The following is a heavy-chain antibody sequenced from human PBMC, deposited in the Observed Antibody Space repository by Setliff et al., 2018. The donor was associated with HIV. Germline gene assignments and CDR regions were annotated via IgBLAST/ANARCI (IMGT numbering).Heavy chain of an antibody. D-gene: IGHD3-10*01. CDR3: ARDDHYYDSGSYYSDWYFDL. V-gene: IGHV1-69*13. CDR2: IIPIFGST. CDR1: GGNFSNYA. J-gene: IGHJ2*01. Sequence: SVKISCKASGGNFSNYAISWVRQAPGQGLEWMGGIIPIFGSTKYAQKFQGRVTITADESTSTADMELSSLRSEYTAVYYCARDDHYYDSGSYYSDWYFDLWGRGTLVTVSS.